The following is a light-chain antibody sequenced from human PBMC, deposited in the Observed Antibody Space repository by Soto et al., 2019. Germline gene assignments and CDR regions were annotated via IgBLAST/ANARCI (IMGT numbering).Light chain of an antibody. Sequence: EIVMTPSPASPSVSPGERVTLSRRAGQGVTTNFAWYQQKSGQSPRLLIYDVSTRATGVPARFSGTGSETDFTLTISGLQSEDSAVYFCQQYNNWPFSFGQGTRLEI. CDR2: DVS. CDR1: QGVTTN. V-gene: IGKV3-15*01. CDR3: QQYNNWPFS. J-gene: IGKJ5*01.